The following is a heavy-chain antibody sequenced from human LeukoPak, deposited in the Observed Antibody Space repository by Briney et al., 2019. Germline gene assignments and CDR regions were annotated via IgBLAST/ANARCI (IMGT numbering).Heavy chain of an antibody. CDR1: GYTLTELS. J-gene: IGHJ6*03. V-gene: IGHV1-24*01. CDR3: ATKGLIVGASGERYYYMDV. CDR2: FDPEDGET. D-gene: IGHD1-26*01. Sequence: ASVKVSCKVSGYTLTELSMHWVRQAPGKGLEWMGGFDPEDGETIYAQKFQGRVTMTEDTSTDTAYMELSSLRSEDTAVYYCATKGLIVGASGERYYYMDVWGKGTTVTVSS.